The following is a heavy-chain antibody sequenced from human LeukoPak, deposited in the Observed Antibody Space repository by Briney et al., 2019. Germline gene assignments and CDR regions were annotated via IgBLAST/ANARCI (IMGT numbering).Heavy chain of an antibody. CDR3: ARIRDGYNDAYDI. CDR2: IKPGGDNT. Sequence: GASVKVSCKASGYTFTKSYIHWVRQAPGQRLEWMGLIKPGGDNTNYAQNFQGRVTMTSDTSARTAYMELSSLRSEDTAIYYCARIRDGYNDAYDIWGQGTVVSVPS. V-gene: IGHV1-46*01. D-gene: IGHD5-24*01. CDR1: GYTFTKSY. J-gene: IGHJ3*02.